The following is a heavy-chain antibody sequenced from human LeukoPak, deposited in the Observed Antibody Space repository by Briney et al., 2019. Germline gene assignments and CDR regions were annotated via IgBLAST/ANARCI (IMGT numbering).Heavy chain of an antibody. D-gene: IGHD6-19*01. J-gene: IGHJ4*02. CDR1: GESFSGYY. V-gene: IGHV4-34*01. Sequence: SETLSLTCAVYGESFSGYYWSWIRQPPGKGLEWIGEINHSGSTNYNPSLKSRVTISVDTSKNQFALKLSSVTAADTAVYYCARLAVAGYYFDYWGQGTLVTVSS. CDR3: ARLAVAGYYFDY. CDR2: INHSGST.